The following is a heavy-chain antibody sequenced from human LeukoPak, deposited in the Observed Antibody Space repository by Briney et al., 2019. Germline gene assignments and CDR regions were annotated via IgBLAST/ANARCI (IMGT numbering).Heavy chain of an antibody. V-gene: IGHV3-7*01. Sequence: GGSLRLSCAASGFTFSSHWMSWVRQAPGKGLEWVANIKQGGSEKYYVDSVKGRFTISRGNAKNSLYLQMKNLRAENTAVYSCARVWSYAFDIWGQGTMVTVSS. J-gene: IGHJ3*02. D-gene: IGHD3-16*01. CDR2: IKQGGSEK. CDR3: ARVWSYAFDI. CDR1: GFTFSSHW.